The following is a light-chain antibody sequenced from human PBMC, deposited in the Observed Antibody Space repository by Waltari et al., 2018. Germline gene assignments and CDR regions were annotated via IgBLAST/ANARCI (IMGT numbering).Light chain of an antibody. CDR2: KDS. CDR3: QAADINGLSWV. CDR1: ALPKQY. J-gene: IGLJ3*02. V-gene: IGLV3-25*02. Sequence: SSELTQPPSVSVSPGQTARITCFGDALPKQYANWYQQKSGQAPVQIIYKDSERPSEIPERFSDSTSGTTVTLTISGVQAQEEADYYCQAADINGLSWVFGGGTKLTVL.